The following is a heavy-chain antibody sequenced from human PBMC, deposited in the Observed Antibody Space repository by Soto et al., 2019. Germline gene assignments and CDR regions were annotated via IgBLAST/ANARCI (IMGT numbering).Heavy chain of an antibody. CDR1: GYTLTELS. CDR2: FDPEDGET. Sequence: GASVKVSCKVSGYTLTELSMHWVRQAPGKGLEWMGGFDPEDGETSYAQKFQGRVTMTRDTSTSTVYMELSSLRSEDTAVYYCARDRRHGMDVWGQGTTVTVSS. J-gene: IGHJ6*02. CDR3: ARDRRHGMDV. V-gene: IGHV1-24*01.